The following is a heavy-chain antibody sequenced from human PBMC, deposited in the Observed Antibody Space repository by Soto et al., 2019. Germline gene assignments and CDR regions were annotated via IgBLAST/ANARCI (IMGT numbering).Heavy chain of an antibody. CDR1: GLTFSNYA. CDR3: VKDKGSTVSPSGYYYNAMDV. CDR2: IGYGGGGT. Sequence: EVQLLESGGGLVQPGGSLRLSCVASGLTFSNYAMHWVRQAPGKGLEWVSGIGYGGGGTYYADSVKGRLTISRHNSKNTVYLQMSSLRAEDTAVYYCVKDKGSTVSPSGYYYNAMDVWGQGTTVTVSS. V-gene: IGHV3-23*01. D-gene: IGHD4-17*01. J-gene: IGHJ6*02.